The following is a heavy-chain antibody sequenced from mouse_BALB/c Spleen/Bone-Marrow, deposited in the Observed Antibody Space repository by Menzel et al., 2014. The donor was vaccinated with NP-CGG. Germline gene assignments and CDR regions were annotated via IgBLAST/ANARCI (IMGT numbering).Heavy chain of an antibody. CDR1: GFNIKDTY. CDR3: SPGTGTFDY. D-gene: IGHD4-1*01. Sequence: VQLQQSGAELVKPGASVKLSCTASGFNIKDTYMHWVKQRPEQGLEWIGRIDPANDNTQYDPKFQDKATITADTSSNTVNLELSSLTSEDAAVDYGSPGTGTFDYWGQGTTVTVSS. J-gene: IGHJ2*01. CDR2: IDPANDNT. V-gene: IGHV14-3*02.